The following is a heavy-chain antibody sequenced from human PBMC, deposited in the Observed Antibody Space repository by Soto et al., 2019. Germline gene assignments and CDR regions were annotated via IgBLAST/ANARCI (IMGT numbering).Heavy chain of an antibody. V-gene: IGHV3-30*18. CDR1: GFTFSSYG. D-gene: IGHD2-8*02. Sequence: AGGSLRLSCAASGFTFSSYGMHWVRQAPGKGLEWVAVISYDGSNKYYADSVKGRFTISRDNSKNTLYLQMNSLRAEDTAVYYCAKVVYDGPYYYYGMDVWGQGTTVTVSS. CDR2: ISYDGSNK. J-gene: IGHJ6*02. CDR3: AKVVYDGPYYYYGMDV.